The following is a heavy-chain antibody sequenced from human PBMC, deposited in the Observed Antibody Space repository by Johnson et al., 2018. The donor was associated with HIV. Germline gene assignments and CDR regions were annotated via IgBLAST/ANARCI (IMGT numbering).Heavy chain of an antibody. CDR3: ARDGESQQLPLGDAFDV. D-gene: IGHD6-13*01. J-gene: IGHJ3*01. CDR1: GSTFSSYG. Sequence: QVQLVESGGGLIQPGGSLRLACAASGSTFSSYGIHWVRLAPGNGLEWVAFIRFAGSNTYYADAERGRLPISRDKSKNTLYLQMSSLKVEDTAMYYGARDGESQQLPLGDAFDVWGQGTMVIVSS. CDR2: IRFAGSNT. V-gene: IGHV3-30*02.